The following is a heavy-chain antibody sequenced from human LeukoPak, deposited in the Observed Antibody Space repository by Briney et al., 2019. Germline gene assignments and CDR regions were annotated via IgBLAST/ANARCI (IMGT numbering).Heavy chain of an antibody. Sequence: PSQTLSLTCAVSGGSISSGGYSWSWIRQPPGKGLEWIGYIYYSGSTYYNPSLKSRLTISVDTAKNQFSLKLSSVTAADTAVYYCASFRRGFGELSKYYSYYYMDVWGNGTTVTVSS. CDR2: IYYSGST. D-gene: IGHD3-10*01. V-gene: IGHV4-30-2*03. J-gene: IGHJ6*03. CDR1: GGSISSGGYS. CDR3: ASFRRGFGELSKYYSYYYMDV.